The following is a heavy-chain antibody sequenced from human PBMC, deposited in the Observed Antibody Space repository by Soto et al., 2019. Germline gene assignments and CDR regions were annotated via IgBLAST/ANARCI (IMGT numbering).Heavy chain of an antibody. V-gene: IGHV5-51*01. Sequence: GESLKISCQCSGYTFSNFWIAWVRQWPGKGLGYMGIIYHGDSETSYSLSFHGKGTISADRSLGTAYLQWSSLEAADSGVYFCARSPRSSPYFDYWGQGALVTVSS. CDR3: ARSPRSSPYFDY. D-gene: IGHD6-13*01. CDR2: IYHGDSET. J-gene: IGHJ4*02. CDR1: GYTFSNFW.